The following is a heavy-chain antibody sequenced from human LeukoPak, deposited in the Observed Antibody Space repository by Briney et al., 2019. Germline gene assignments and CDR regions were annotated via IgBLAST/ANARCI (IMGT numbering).Heavy chain of an antibody. D-gene: IGHD4-23*01. Sequence: SETLSLTCSVSGGSMRSDSSFWSWIRQPAGKGLEWIGRIYATGNTNYNPSLERRVTVSVDTSKNQFSLELTSVTAADTAVYYCARELGSDYGGYSPWGQGTLVTVSS. CDR3: ARELGSDYGGYSP. J-gene: IGHJ5*02. CDR1: GGSMRSDSSF. CDR2: IYATGNT. V-gene: IGHV4-61*02.